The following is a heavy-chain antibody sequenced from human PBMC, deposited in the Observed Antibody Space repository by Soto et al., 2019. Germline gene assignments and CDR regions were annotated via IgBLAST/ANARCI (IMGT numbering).Heavy chain of an antibody. D-gene: IGHD3-16*01. CDR2: INAHSGGT. CDR1: GFSFTGYY. CDR3: AKDLTRQLAYWLDP. Sequence: GASVKVSCKASGFSFTGYYIHWLRQAPGQGLEWMGWINAHSGGTEYAQKFQGRVTLTRDTSIATAYLTLTSLTSDDTALYYCAKDLTRQLAYWLDPCCQGTQGTVSS. V-gene: IGHV1-2*02. J-gene: IGHJ5*02.